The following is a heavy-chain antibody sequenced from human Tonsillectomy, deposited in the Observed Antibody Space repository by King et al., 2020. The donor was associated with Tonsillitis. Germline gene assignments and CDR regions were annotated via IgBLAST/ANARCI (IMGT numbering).Heavy chain of an antibody. Sequence: QLVQSGAEVKKPGESLKISCQVSGYSFTSYWIGWVRQMPGKGLEWMGIIYPDDSDTRYSPSFQGQVTISADKSITTAYLQWSSLKASDTAMYYCARRGYCSSTSCSDNWFDPWGQGTLVTVSS. V-gene: IGHV5-51*03. J-gene: IGHJ5*02. CDR1: GYSFTSYW. CDR3: ARRGYCSSTSCSDNWFDP. CDR2: IYPDDSDT. D-gene: IGHD2-2*01.